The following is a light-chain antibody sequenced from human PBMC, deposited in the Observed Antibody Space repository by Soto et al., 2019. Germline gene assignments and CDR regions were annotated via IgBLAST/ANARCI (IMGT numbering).Light chain of an antibody. CDR3: CSYTTSNTRQIV. CDR2: DVS. J-gene: IGLJ1*01. Sequence: QSVLTQPASVSGSPGQSITISCTGTSSDVGGYNYVSWYQHHPGKAPKLMIYDVSNRPSGVSNRFSGSKSGNTASLTISGLLDEDEADYYCCSYTTSNTRQIVFGTGTKVTVL. CDR1: SSDVGGYNY. V-gene: IGLV2-14*03.